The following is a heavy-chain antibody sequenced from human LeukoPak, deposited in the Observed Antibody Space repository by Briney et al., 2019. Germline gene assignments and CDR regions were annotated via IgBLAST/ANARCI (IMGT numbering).Heavy chain of an antibody. D-gene: IGHD3-10*01. J-gene: IGHJ4*02. CDR2: ITSSSNYI. CDR1: GFTLSSYN. V-gene: IGHV3-21*03. Sequence: GGSLRLSCAASGFTLSSYNMNWVRQAPGKGLEWVSSITSSSNYIYYADSVKGRFTISRDNAKNSLYLQMNSLRAEDTTVYYCARDCWDYGSGSYCGIDYWGQGTLVTVSS. CDR3: ARDCWDYGSGSYCGIDY.